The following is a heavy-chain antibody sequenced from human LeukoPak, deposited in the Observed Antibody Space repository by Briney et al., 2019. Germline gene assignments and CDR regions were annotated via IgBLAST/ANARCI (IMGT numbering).Heavy chain of an antibody. CDR1: GFTFSSYE. CDR3: ARSSLALEYCSSTSCSYYFDY. Sequence: GGSLTLSCAASGFTFSSYEMNWVRQAPGKGREWVSYISSSGSTIYYADSVKGRFTIFRDNAKNSLYLQMNSLRAEDTAVYYCARSSLALEYCSSTSCSYYFDYWGQGTLVTVSS. V-gene: IGHV3-48*03. D-gene: IGHD2-2*01. CDR2: ISSSGSTI. J-gene: IGHJ4*02.